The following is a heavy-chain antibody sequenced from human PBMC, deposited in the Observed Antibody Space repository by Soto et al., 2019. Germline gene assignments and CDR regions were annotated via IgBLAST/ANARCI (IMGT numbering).Heavy chain of an antibody. V-gene: IGHV2-5*02. CDR2: IYWGDDK. CDR3: AYIASANGWQIIEY. J-gene: IGHJ4*02. Sequence: QITVKESSPPLVKPTQPLTLTCTFSGFSLSNIGAGVGWIRQPPGKALEWLALIYWGDDKRYNSSLKTRLTITKDTSKNQVVLTVANMDPADTGTYYCAYIASANGWQIIEYWGQGTLVTVSS. D-gene: IGHD6-19*01. CDR1: GFSLSNIGAG.